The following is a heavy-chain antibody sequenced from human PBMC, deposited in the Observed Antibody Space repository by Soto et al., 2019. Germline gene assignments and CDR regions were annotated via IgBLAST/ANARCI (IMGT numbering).Heavy chain of an antibody. CDR1: GGTFSRHA. D-gene: IGHD3-22*01. J-gene: IGHJ4*02. CDR3: ARGWGYDSNDYYYAY. CDR2: IIPIFGTA. V-gene: IGHV1-69*01. Sequence: QVQLVQSGAEVRKPGSSVKVSCKASGGTFSRHAISWVRQAPGQGLEWMGGIIPIFGTANHAQKFQGRVTIIADESTSKVYMELSSLRSEDTGMYYCARGWGYDSNDYYYAYWGQGTLVIVSS.